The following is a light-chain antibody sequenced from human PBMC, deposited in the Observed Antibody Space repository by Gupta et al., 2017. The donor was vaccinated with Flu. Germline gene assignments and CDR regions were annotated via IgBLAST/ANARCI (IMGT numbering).Light chain of an antibody. V-gene: IGLV6-57*01. CDR3: QSFDTSNHVI. J-gene: IGLJ2*01. Sequence: NYMLTQPHSVSGSPGWTVVISCTRSSGSIASNTVQWYQQRPGSSPKTLIFEDVRRPSGVPDRFSGSIDTSSNSASLTISGRKIEDEADYFCQSFDTSNHVIFGGGTKLAV. CDR2: EDV. CDR1: SGSIASNT.